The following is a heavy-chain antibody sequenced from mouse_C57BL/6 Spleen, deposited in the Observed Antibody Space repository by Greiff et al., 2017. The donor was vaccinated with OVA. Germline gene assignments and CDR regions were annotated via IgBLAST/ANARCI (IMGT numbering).Heavy chain of an antibody. Sequence: VQLKQPGAELVRPGSSVKLSCKASGYTFTSYWMDWVKQRPGQGLEWIGNIYPSDSETHYNQKFKDKATLTVDKSSSTAYMQLSSLTSEDSAVYYCARSSLYWDVDYYFDYWAKAPLSQSPQ. CDR2: IYPSDSET. J-gene: IGHJ2*01. D-gene: IGHD4-1*01. V-gene: IGHV1-61*01. CDR1: GYTFTSYW. CDR3: ARSSLYWDVDYYFDY.